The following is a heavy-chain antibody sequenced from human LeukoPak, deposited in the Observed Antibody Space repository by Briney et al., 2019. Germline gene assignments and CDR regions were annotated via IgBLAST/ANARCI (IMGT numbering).Heavy chain of an antibody. Sequence: GESLKTSCKGSGYGFTSYWIGWVRPMPGKGLEWMGIIYPGDSDTRYSPSFQGQVTISADKSISTAYLQWSSLKASDTAMYYCARHAYSSSWYSWFDPWGQGTLVTVSS. CDR1: GYGFTSYW. CDR2: IYPGDSDT. CDR3: ARHAYSSSWYSWFDP. D-gene: IGHD6-13*01. J-gene: IGHJ5*02. V-gene: IGHV5-51*01.